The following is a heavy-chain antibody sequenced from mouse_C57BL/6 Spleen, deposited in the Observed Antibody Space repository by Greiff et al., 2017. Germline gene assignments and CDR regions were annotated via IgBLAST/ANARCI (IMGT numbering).Heavy chain of an antibody. V-gene: IGHV1-52*01. CDR3: ARGYYGSSSYFDY. Sequence: QSCKASGYTFTSYWMHWVKQRPIQGLEWIGNIDPSDSETHYNQKFKDKATLTVDKSSSTAYMQLSSLTSEDSAVYYCARGYYGSSSYFDYWGQGTTLTVSS. J-gene: IGHJ2*01. CDR1: GYTFTSYW. CDR2: IDPSDSET. D-gene: IGHD1-1*01.